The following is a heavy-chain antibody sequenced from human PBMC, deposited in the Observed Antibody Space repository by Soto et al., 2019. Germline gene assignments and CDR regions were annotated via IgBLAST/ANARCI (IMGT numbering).Heavy chain of an antibody. Sequence: PGGSLRLSCAASGFTFTSYAMHWVRQAPGKGLEWVAVVSYDGSDKADSVKGRFTISRDNSKNTLYLQMNSLRTEDTAVYYCARGGAYDFWSGSKFDYWGQGTLVTVSS. CDR1: GFTFTSYA. CDR3: ARGGAYDFWSGSKFDY. J-gene: IGHJ4*02. CDR2: VSYDGSD. V-gene: IGHV3-30-3*01. D-gene: IGHD3-3*01.